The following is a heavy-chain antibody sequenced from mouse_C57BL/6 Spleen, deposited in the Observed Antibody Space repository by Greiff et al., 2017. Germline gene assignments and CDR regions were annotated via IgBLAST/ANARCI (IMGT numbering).Heavy chain of an antibody. CDR1: GYTFTSYW. D-gene: IGHD1-1*01. Sequence: QVQLQQPGAELVKPGASVKLSCKASGYTFTSYWMQWVKQRPGQGLEWIGEIDPSDSYTNYNQKFKGKATLTVDTSSSTAYMQLSSLTSEDSAVYYCARSPLCYPFAYWGQGTLVTVSA. CDR2: IDPSDSYT. V-gene: IGHV1-50*01. CDR3: ARSPLCYPFAY. J-gene: IGHJ3*01.